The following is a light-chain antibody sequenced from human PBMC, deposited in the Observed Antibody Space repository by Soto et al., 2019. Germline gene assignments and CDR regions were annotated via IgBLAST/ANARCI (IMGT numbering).Light chain of an antibody. CDR2: GVN. J-gene: IGLJ3*02. CDR1: SSDVGGYNY. CDR3: SSFRRGSVVL. Sequence: QSALTQPASVSGSPGQSVTISCTGTSSDVGGYNYVSWYQQHPGKAPKLVIYGVNYRPSGVSARFSGSKFQNTASLTISGLQAEDEADYYYSSFRRGSVVLFGGGTKLTVL. V-gene: IGLV2-14*01.